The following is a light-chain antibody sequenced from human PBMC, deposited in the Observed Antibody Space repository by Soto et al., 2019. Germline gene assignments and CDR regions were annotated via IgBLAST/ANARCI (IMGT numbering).Light chain of an antibody. V-gene: IGLV3-21*02. CDR2: DDR. CDR3: QVWDSSSVV. CDR1: HIEIKS. J-gene: IGLJ2*01. Sequence: SYELTQPPSVSVAPGQTARITCGGNHIEIKSVHWYQQKPGQAPVLVGYDDRDRPSGIPERFSGSNSGNTATLTLRTVDAGDEADYYCQVWDSSSVVFGGGTKLTVL.